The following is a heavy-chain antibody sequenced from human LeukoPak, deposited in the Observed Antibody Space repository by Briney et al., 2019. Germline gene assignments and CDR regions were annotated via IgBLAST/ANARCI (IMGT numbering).Heavy chain of an antibody. V-gene: IGHV3-53*01. CDR3: AKSAVAGFDP. Sequence: GGSLRLSCAASGFTVSSNYMSWVRQAPGKGLEWVSVIYSGGSTYYADSVKGRFTISRDNAKNSLYLQMNSLRAEDTAVYYCAKSAVAGFDPWGQGTLVTVSS. CDR2: IYSGGST. J-gene: IGHJ5*02. D-gene: IGHD6-19*01. CDR1: GFTVSSNY.